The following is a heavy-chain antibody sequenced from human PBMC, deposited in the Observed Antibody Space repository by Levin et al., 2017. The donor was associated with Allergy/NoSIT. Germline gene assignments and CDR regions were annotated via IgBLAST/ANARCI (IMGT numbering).Heavy chain of an antibody. V-gene: IGHV2-26*01. CDR3: ARGEGSGTFGWHPYSRHYYVMDV. CDR1: GFSLSNAGMG. D-gene: IGHD2/OR15-2a*01. J-gene: IGHJ6*02. Sequence: QSGPTLVKPTETLTLTCTVSGFSLSNAGMGVSWIRQPPGKALEWLAHIFSNDDKSYSTSLKSRLTISKDTSKSEVVLTMTNMDPVDTATYYCARGEGSGTFGWHPYSRHYYVMDVWGQGTTVTVSS. CDR2: IFSNDDK.